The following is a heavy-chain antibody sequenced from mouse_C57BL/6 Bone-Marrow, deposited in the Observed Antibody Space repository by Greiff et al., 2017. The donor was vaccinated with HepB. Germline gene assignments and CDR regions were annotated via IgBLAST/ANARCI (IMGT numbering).Heavy chain of an antibody. CDR1: GYSFTSYY. CDR2: ICHGSGNT. V-gene: IGHV1-66*01. Sequence: QVHVKQSGPELVKPGASVKISCKASGYSFTSYYIHWVKQRPGQGLEWIGWICHGSGNTKYNEKFKGKATLTADTTYSTAYMQLSSLTSEDSAVYYCAASVYYYGSSPWFAYWGQGTLVTVSA. CDR3: AASVYYYGSSPWFAY. D-gene: IGHD1-1*01. J-gene: IGHJ3*01.